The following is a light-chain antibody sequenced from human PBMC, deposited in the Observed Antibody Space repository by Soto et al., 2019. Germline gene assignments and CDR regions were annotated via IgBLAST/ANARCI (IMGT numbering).Light chain of an antibody. CDR2: DVT. V-gene: IGLV2-8*01. CDR1: SSDVGGYNF. J-gene: IGLJ2*01. Sequence: VLTQPPSASGSPGQSVTISCTGASSDVGGYNFVSWYQHHPGKAPRLMIYDVTQRPSGVPDRFSGSKSGNTASLTVSGLQVDDEAYYYCSSYAGSSIPVAFGGGTKLTVL. CDR3: SSYAGSSIPVA.